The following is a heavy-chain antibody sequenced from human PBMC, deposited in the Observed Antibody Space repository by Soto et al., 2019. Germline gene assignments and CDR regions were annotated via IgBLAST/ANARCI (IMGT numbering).Heavy chain of an antibody. Sequence: QVQLVQSGGEVKKPGASVKVSCKASGYIFSQYGITWVRQAPGQGLEWMAWVSVDNGDTNYAQNFQGRATMTTDTATSTAYMELRSLKSDDTALYYCARFRTEPSHLSFFFDSWGQGTLVTVSS. V-gene: IGHV1-18*01. J-gene: IGHJ4*02. CDR3: ARFRTEPSHLSFFFDS. D-gene: IGHD2-2*01. CDR1: GYIFSQYG. CDR2: VSVDNGDT.